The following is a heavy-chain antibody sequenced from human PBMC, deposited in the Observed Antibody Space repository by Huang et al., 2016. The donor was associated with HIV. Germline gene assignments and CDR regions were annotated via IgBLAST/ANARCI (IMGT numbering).Heavy chain of an antibody. CDR1: GFSLDSYN. J-gene: IGHJ4*02. V-gene: IGHV3-21*01. Sequence: EVQLVESGGGLVKPGGSLRLSCAASGFSLDSYNRDWVSQTPGEGLQWVASIRPSSSFIDYADSVKGRFSISRDNAKNSLYLQMNNLRGEDTAVYYCARDRGQQLSPFDSWGQGTLVTVSS. D-gene: IGHD6-13*01. CDR3: ARDRGQQLSPFDS. CDR2: IRPSSSFI.